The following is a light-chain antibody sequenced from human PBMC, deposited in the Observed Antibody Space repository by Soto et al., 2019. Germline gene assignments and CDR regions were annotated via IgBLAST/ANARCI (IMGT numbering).Light chain of an antibody. CDR1: DSNIGANT. Sequence: QAVVTQPPSASGTPGQRVSISCSGSDSNIGANTVHWYQQSPGMAPKLLIYSNTQRPSGVPERFSASKSGTSASLAISGLQSEDEADYYCASWDDSLNVVFGGGTKLTVL. CDR3: ASWDDSLNVV. J-gene: IGLJ3*02. V-gene: IGLV1-44*01. CDR2: SNT.